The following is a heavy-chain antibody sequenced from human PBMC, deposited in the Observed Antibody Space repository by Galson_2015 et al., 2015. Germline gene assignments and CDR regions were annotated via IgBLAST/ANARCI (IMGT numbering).Heavy chain of an antibody. CDR3: ARDIKSVLFLFVVVPAAGGFDY. Sequence: SLRLSCAASGFTFSSYWMSWVRQAPGKGLEWVANIKQDGSEKYYVDSVKGRFTISRDNAKNSLYLQMNSLRAEDTAVYYCARDIKSVLFLFVVVPAAGGFDYWGQGTLVTVSS. J-gene: IGHJ4*02. CDR1: GFTFSSYW. CDR2: IKQDGSEK. V-gene: IGHV3-7*05. D-gene: IGHD2-2*01.